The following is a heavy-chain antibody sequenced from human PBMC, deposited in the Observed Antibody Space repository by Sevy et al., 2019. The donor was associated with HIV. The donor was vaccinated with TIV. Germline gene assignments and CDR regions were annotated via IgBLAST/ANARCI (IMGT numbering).Heavy chain of an antibody. CDR2: FDPEDAET. J-gene: IGHJ5*02. CDR3: AAMGLRYYSGSSYYRGVWFDP. Sequence: ASVKVSCKVSEYTLTDLSIHWVRQAPGKGLEWMGVFDPEDAETIYAQKFQGRVTVTGDTSTDTAYMELSSLTSEDTAVYYCAAMGLRYYSGSSYYRGVWFDPWGQGTLVTVSS. CDR1: EYTLTDLS. V-gene: IGHV1-24*01. D-gene: IGHD2-15*01.